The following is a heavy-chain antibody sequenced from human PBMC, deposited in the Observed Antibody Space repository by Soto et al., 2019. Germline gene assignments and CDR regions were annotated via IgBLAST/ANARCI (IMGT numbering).Heavy chain of an antibody. CDR1: GFTFSSYA. V-gene: IGHV3-30-3*01. J-gene: IGHJ2*01. Sequence: QVQLVESGGGVVQPGRSLRLSCAASGFTFSSYAMHWVRQAPGKGLEWVAVISYVGSNKYYADSVKGRFTISIDNSKNTLYLQMNSLRAEDTAVYYCARPLWRDDYNWGYFDLWGRGTLVTVSS. D-gene: IGHD4-4*01. CDR3: ARPLWRDDYNWGYFDL. CDR2: ISYVGSNK.